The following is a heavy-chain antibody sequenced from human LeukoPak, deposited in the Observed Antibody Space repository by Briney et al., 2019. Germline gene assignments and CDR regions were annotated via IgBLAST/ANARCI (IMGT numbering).Heavy chain of an antibody. CDR3: ARDASYGSGSFVTY. V-gene: IGHV3-30*04. CDR2: ISYDGSNK. Sequence: GRPLRLSCAASGFTFSSYAMHWVRQAPGKGLEWVAVISYDGSNKYYADSVKGRFTISRDNSKNTLYLQMNSLRAEDTAVYYCARDASYGSGSFVTYWGQGTLVTVSS. D-gene: IGHD3-10*01. CDR1: GFTFSSYA. J-gene: IGHJ4*02.